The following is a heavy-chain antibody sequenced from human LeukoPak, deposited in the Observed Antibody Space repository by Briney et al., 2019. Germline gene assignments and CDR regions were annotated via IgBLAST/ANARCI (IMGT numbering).Heavy chain of an antibody. D-gene: IGHD3-22*01. J-gene: IGHJ4*02. CDR3: ATDLGVYYDSSGLNNY. Sequence: ASVKVSCKASGYTFTSYYMHWVRQAPGQGLEWMGIINPSGGSTSYAQEFQGRVTMTEDTSTDTAYMELSSLRSEDTAVYYCATDLGVYYDSSGLNNYWGQGTLVTVSS. CDR1: GYTFTSYY. CDR2: INPSGGST. V-gene: IGHV1-46*01.